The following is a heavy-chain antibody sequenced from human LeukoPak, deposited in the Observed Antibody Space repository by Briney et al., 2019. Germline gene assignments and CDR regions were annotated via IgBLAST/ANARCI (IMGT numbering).Heavy chain of an antibody. D-gene: IGHD6-19*01. CDR3: ARDSWQWPSGDGMDV. V-gene: IGHV3-30*04. J-gene: IGHJ6*02. CDR1: GFTFSSYA. CDR2: ISYDGSNK. Sequence: GGSLRLSCAASGFTFSSYAMHWVRQAPGKGLEWVAVISYDGSNKYYADSVKGRFTIFRDNSKNTLYLQMNSLRAEDTAVYYCARDSWQWPSGDGMDVWGQGTTVTVSS.